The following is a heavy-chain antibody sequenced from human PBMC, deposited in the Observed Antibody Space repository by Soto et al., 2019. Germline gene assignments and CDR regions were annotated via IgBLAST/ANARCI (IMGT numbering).Heavy chain of an antibody. D-gene: IGHD3-10*01. CDR1: GFTFTSSA. CDR2: IVVGSGNT. Sequence: SVKVSCKASGFTFTSSAVQWVRQARGQRLEWIGWIVVGSGNTNYAQKFQERVTITRDMSTSTAYMELSSLRSEDTAVYYCAADSVTMVRGVIIYYYYGMDVWGQGTTVTVSS. V-gene: IGHV1-58*01. J-gene: IGHJ6*02. CDR3: AADSVTMVRGVIIYYYYGMDV.